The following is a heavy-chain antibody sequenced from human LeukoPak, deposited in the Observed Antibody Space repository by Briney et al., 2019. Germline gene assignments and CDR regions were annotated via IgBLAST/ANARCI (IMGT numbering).Heavy chain of an antibody. CDR3: AKESPYYYDSSGYYTD. Sequence: PGGSLRLSCAASGFTFSSYAMSWVRQAPGKGLEWVSAISGSGGSTYYADSVKGRFTISRENSKNTLYLQMNSLRAEDTAVYYCAKESPYYYDSSGYYTDWGQGTLVTVSS. CDR1: GFTFSSYA. D-gene: IGHD3-22*01. CDR2: ISGSGGST. V-gene: IGHV3-23*01. J-gene: IGHJ4*02.